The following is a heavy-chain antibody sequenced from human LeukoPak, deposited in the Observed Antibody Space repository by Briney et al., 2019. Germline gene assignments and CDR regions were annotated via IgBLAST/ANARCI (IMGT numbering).Heavy chain of an antibody. CDR2: ISAYNGNT. D-gene: IGHD3-22*01. J-gene: IGHJ5*02. Sequence: ASVKVSCKASGYTFTSYGISWVRQAPGQGLEWMGWISAYNGNTNYAQKLQGRVTMTTDTSTSTAYMELRSLRSDDTAVYYCARDGRTGYYDSSGYSPRFDPWGQGTLVTVSS. CDR1: GYTFTSYG. V-gene: IGHV1-18*01. CDR3: ARDGRTGYYDSSGYSPRFDP.